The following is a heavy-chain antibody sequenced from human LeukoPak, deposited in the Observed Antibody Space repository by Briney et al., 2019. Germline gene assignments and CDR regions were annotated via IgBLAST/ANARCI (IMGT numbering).Heavy chain of an antibody. D-gene: IGHD3-16*02. Sequence: SETLSLTCAVYGGSFSGYYWSWIRQPPGKGLEWIGEINHSGSTNYNPSLKSRVTISVDTSKNQFSLKLSSVTAADTAVYICARSYTYVWGSYRYRYYFDYWGQGTLVTVSS. V-gene: IGHV4-34*01. CDR2: INHSGST. CDR1: GGSFSGYY. CDR3: ARSYTYVWGSYRYRYYFDY. J-gene: IGHJ4*02.